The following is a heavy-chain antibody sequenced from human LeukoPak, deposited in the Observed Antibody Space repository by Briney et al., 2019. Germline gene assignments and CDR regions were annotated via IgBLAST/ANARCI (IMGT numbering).Heavy chain of an antibody. J-gene: IGHJ4*02. CDR3: ARFSSGRYYLDY. V-gene: IGHV3-66*01. CDR2: IYTGGTT. CDR1: GLTVTSND. D-gene: IGHD6-19*01. Sequence: GGSLRLSCAASGLTVTSNDMSWVRQAPGKGLEWVSVIYTGGTTYYADSVKGRLTISRDNSQNTLYLQMISLRAEDTAVNYCARFSSGRYYLDYWGQGTLVTVSS.